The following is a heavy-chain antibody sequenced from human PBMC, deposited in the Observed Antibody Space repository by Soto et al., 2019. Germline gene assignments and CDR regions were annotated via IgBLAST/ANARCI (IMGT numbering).Heavy chain of an antibody. V-gene: IGHV1-69*13. CDR2: IIPIFGTA. Sequence: GASVKASCKASWGTFSSYAINWVRQAPGQGLEWMGGIIPIFGTANCAKKFQGRVTITADESTSTAYMELSSMRSEDTDVYYCAREGGAHPFDYWGQGTLVPVYS. CDR1: WGTFSSYA. J-gene: IGHJ4*02. CDR3: AREGGAHPFDY. D-gene: IGHD3-16*01.